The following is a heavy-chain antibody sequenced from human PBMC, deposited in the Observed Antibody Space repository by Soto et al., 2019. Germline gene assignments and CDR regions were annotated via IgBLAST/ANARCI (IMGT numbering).Heavy chain of an antibody. CDR3: SASLHY. V-gene: IGHV3-7*01. J-gene: IGHJ4*02. CDR1: WFTFVTYW. CDR2: INQDGSKE. Sequence: GSLSLSCAASWFTFVTYWMDWVRQTPGKGLEWVANINQDGSKENYVDSVKGRFTISRDNAKNSLNLQMSSLTVEDSALYFCSASLHYWGQGTLVTVSS.